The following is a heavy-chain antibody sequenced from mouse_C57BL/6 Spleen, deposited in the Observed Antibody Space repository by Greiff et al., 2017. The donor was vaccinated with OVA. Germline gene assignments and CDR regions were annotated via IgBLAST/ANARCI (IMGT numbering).Heavy chain of an antibody. D-gene: IGHD2-4*01. J-gene: IGHJ1*03. Sequence: QVQLQQPGAELVKPGASVKMSCKASGYTFTSYWITWVKQRPGQGLVWIGDFYPGSGSTNYNEKFKSKATLTVDPSSSTAYMQLSSLTSEDSSVYYCARYDYDPYWYFDVWGTGTTVTVSS. CDR3: ARYDYDPYWYFDV. CDR2: FYPGSGST. CDR1: GYTFTSYW. V-gene: IGHV1-55*01.